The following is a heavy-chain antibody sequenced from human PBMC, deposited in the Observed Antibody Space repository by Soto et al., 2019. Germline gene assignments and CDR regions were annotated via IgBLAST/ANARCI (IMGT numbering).Heavy chain of an antibody. CDR1: GFTFSTYS. V-gene: IGHV3-48*01. Sequence: GGSLRLSCAASGFTFSTYSMNWVRQAPGKGLEWVSYISSSSSTIFYTDSVKGRFTVSRDNAKNSLYLQTNSLTSEDTAVYYCTRAPLGIIVAPDFWGQGTLVTVSS. J-gene: IGHJ4*02. CDR2: ISSSSSTI. CDR3: TRAPLGIIVAPDF. D-gene: IGHD3-22*01.